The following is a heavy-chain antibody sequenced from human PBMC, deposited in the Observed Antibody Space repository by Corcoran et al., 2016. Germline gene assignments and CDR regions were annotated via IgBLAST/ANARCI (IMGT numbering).Heavy chain of an antibody. CDR1: GGSFSGYY. J-gene: IGHJ6*02. CDR3: ARGPGSYYYYYYYGRDV. D-gene: IGHD1-26*01. CDR2: INHSGST. Sequence: QVQLQQWGAGLLKPSETLSLTCAVSGGSFSGYYWSWIRQPPGKGLEWIGEINHSGSTNYNPSLKSRVTISVDTSKNQFSLKLSSVTAADTAVYYCARGPGSYYYYYYYGRDVWGQGTTVTVSS. V-gene: IGHV4-34*01.